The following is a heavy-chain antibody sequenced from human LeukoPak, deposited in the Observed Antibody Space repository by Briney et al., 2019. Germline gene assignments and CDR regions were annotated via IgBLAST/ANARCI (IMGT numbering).Heavy chain of an antibody. CDR1: GGSISGYY. CDR2: IYYIGST. D-gene: IGHD6-13*01. V-gene: IGHV4-59*01. Sequence: PSETLSLTCTVSGGSISGYYWSWIRQPPGKGLEWIAYIYYIGSTNYNPSLKSRVTISVDTSKNQFSLKLNSVTAADTAVYYCASSSSWPGYFDYWGQGTLVTVSS. CDR3: ASSSSWPGYFDY. J-gene: IGHJ4*02.